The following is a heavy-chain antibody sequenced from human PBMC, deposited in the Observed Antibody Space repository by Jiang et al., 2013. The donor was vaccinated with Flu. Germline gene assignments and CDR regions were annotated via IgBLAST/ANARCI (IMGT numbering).Heavy chain of an antibody. CDR3: ARHGGVVVGTGKDVFDI. D-gene: IGHD2-15*01. CDR2: IYYSGST. J-gene: IGHJ3*02. Sequence: GPGLVNPSETLSLTCTVSGGSISSYYWSWIRQPPGKGLEWIAYIYYSGSTNYIPSLRSRVTISIDTSKNQFSLKLTSVTAADTAMYFCARHGGVVVGTGKDVFDIWGQGTMVTVSS. CDR1: GGSISSYY. V-gene: IGHV4-59*08.